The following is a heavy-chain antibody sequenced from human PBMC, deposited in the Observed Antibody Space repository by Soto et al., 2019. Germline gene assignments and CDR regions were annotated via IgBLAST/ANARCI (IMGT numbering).Heavy chain of an antibody. CDR1: GFTFSSYW. Sequence: ESGGGLVQPGGSLRLSCAASGFTFSSYWMSWVRQAPGKGLEWVANIKQDGSEKYYVDSVKGRFTISRDNAKNSLYLQMNSLRAEDTAVYYCARDPPYCSGGSCYDVYVGWFDPWGQGTLVTVSS. CDR3: ARDPPYCSGGSCYDVYVGWFDP. D-gene: IGHD2-15*01. CDR2: IKQDGSEK. J-gene: IGHJ5*02. V-gene: IGHV3-7*01.